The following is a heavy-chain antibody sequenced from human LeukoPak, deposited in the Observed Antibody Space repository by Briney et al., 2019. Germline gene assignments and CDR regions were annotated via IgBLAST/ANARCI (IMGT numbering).Heavy chain of an antibody. J-gene: IGHJ4*02. Sequence: ASVKVSCKASGYTFTSYGISWVRQAPGQGLEWMGWISAYNGNTNYAQKLQGRVTMATDTSTTTAYMELRSLRSDDTAVYYCARGLRIFPEFDYWGQGTLVTVSS. V-gene: IGHV1-18*01. CDR2: ISAYNGNT. D-gene: IGHD2/OR15-2a*01. CDR1: GYTFTSYG. CDR3: ARGLRIFPEFDY.